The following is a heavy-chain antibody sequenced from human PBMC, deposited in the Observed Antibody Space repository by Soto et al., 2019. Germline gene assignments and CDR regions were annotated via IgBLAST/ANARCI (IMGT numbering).Heavy chain of an antibody. J-gene: IGHJ6*02. D-gene: IGHD2-2*01. CDR1: GGSISSTDHY. V-gene: IGHV4-39*01. CDR2: IYYAGST. CDR3: ARLVFHCRRGSCDDYNFYGLDV. Sequence: QLQESGPGLVKASETLSLTCTVSGGSISSTDHYWGWIRQPPGKGLEWLGSIYYAGSTFHNPSLKRRATISVDTARNQFALRLSSVTASDTAVYYCARLVFHCRRGSCDDYNFYGLDVWGQGTTVTVSS.